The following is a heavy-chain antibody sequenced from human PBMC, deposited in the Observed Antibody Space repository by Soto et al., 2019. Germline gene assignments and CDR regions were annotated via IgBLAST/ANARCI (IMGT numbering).Heavy chain of an antibody. V-gene: IGHV2-5*02. CDR2: IYWDDSK. J-gene: IGHJ4*02. Sequence: QITLKESGPTLVKPTQTLTLTCTFSGFSLTTDRVGVGWIRQPPGEALEWLAVIYWDDSKTYRPSLESRLTCTKDTSKNQVALTMTNMDSLDTASYYCAHAYGGRSLYWGQGTLVTVSS. CDR1: GFSLTTDRVG. D-gene: IGHD1-26*01. CDR3: AHAYGGRSLY.